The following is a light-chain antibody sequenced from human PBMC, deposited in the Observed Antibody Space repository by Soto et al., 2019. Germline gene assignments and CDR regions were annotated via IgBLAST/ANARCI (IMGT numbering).Light chain of an antibody. Sequence: DIVMTQSPDSLAVSLGEWTTINCKSSQSVLYSSDNKNYLAWYQQKPGQPPKLLIYWASTRESGVPDRFSVSGSGTDFTLTISYLQAEDVAVYYCQQYYSFPFTFRPGTKVDI. CDR1: QSVLYSSDNKNY. J-gene: IGKJ3*01. CDR2: WAS. V-gene: IGKV4-1*01. CDR3: QQYYSFPFT.